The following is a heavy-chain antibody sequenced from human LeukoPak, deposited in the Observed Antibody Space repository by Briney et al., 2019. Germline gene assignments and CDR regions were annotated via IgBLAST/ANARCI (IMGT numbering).Heavy chain of an antibody. D-gene: IGHD3-10*01. CDR1: GFTFSDHY. J-gene: IGHJ6*03. CDR2: TRNKANSYTT. Sequence: GGSLRLSCAASGFTFSDHYMDWVRQAPGKGLEWVGRTRNKANSYTTEYAASVKGRFTISRDDSRSIAYLQMNSLRAEDTAVYFCAREGSLNVGYYYYYMDVWGKGTTVTVSS. CDR3: AREGSLNVGYYYYYMDV. V-gene: IGHV3-72*01.